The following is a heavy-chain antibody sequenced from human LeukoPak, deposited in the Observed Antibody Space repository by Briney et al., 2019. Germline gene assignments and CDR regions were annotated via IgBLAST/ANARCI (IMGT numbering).Heavy chain of an antibody. CDR1: GGSISSSSYY. V-gene: IGHV4-39*07. D-gene: IGHD2-15*01. J-gene: IGHJ3*02. CDR2: IYYSGST. CDR3: ARENPWSDDAFDI. Sequence: SETLSLTCTVSGGSISSSSYYWGWIRQPPGKGLEWIGSIYYSGSTYYNPSLKSRVTISVDTSKNQFSLKLSSVTAADTAVYYCARENPWSDDAFDIWGQGTMVTVSS.